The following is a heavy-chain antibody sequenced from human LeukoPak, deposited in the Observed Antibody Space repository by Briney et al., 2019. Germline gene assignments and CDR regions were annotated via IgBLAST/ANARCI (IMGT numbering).Heavy chain of an antibody. J-gene: IGHJ4*02. D-gene: IGHD6-19*01. CDR1: GGSISSYY. CDR3: ARDIAVAGTYYDY. CDR2: IYHSGST. V-gene: IGHV4-38-2*02. Sequence: SETLSLTCTVSGGSISSYYWSWIRQPPGKGLEWIGSIYHSGSTYYNPSLKSRVTISVDTSKNQFSLKLSSVTAADTAVYYCARDIAVAGTYYDYWGQGTLVTVSS.